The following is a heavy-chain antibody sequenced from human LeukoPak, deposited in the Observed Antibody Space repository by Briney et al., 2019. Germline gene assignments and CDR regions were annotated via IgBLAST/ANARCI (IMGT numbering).Heavy chain of an antibody. J-gene: IGHJ5*02. CDR1: GYTLTELS. D-gene: IGHD6-13*01. CDR3: ATETKQLVLRWRGTNWFDP. CDR2: FDPEDGET. Sequence: GASVKVSCKVSGYTLTELSMHWVRQAPGKGLEWMGGFDPEDGETIYAQKFQGRVTITEDTSTDTAYMELSSLRSEDTAVYYCATETKQLVLRWRGTNWFDPWGQGTLVTVSS. V-gene: IGHV1-24*01.